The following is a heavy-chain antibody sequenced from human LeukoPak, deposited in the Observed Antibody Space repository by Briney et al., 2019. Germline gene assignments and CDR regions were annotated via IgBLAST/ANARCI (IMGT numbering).Heavy chain of an antibody. CDR3: ARGLFMPDAFDI. CDR1: GGSISSYY. J-gene: IGHJ3*02. CDR2: IYYSGST. Sequence: SETLSLTCTVSGGSISSYYWSWIRQPPGKGLEWIGYIYYSGSTNYNPSLKSRVTISVDTSKNQFSLKLSSVTTADTAVYYCARGLFMPDAFDIWGLGTMVTVSS. D-gene: IGHD2-2*01. V-gene: IGHV4-59*01.